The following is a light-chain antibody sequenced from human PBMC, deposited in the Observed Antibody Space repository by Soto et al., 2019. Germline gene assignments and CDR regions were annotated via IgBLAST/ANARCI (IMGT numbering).Light chain of an antibody. CDR2: GAS. CDR3: QQYGNAGSIT. J-gene: IGKJ5*01. Sequence: EIVLTQSPGTLSLSPGERGTLSCRASQSVSSSHLAWYQQKPGQAPRLLIYGASSRATGIPDRFSGSGSGTDFTLTISRLEPEDCAVYYCQQYGNAGSITFGQGTRLEIK. CDR1: QSVSSSH. V-gene: IGKV3-20*01.